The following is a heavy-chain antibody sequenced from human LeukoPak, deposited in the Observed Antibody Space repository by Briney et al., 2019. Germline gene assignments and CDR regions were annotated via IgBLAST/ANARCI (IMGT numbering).Heavy chain of an antibody. CDR2: ISAYNGNT. CDR1: GYTFTSFG. D-gene: IGHD2-2*01. V-gene: IGHV1-18*01. J-gene: IGHJ5*02. Sequence: ASVKVPCKASGYTFTSFGISWVRQAPGQGLEWMGWISAYNGNTNYAQKLQGRVTMTTDTSTSTAYMELRSLRSDDTAVYYCARASYCSSTSCYFTKYNWFDPWGQGTLVTVSS. CDR3: ARASYCSSTSCYFTKYNWFDP.